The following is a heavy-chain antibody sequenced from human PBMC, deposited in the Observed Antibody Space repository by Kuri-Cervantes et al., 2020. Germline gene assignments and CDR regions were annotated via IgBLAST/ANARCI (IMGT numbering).Heavy chain of an antibody. D-gene: IGHD3-10*01. CDR1: GGTFSSYT. CDR3: ARSNRITMVRGVNLNWFDP. Sequence: ASVKVPCKASGGTFSSYTISWVRQAPGQGLEWMGGIIPIFGTANYAQKFQGRVTITADESTSTAYMELSSLRYEDTAVYYCARSNRITMVRGVNLNWFDPWGQGTLVTVSS. CDR2: IIPIFGTA. V-gene: IGHV1-69*13. J-gene: IGHJ5*02.